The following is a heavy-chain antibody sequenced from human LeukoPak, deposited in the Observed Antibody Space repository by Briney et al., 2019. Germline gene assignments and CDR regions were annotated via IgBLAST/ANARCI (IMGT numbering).Heavy chain of an antibody. CDR3: AKDQRVVTPYYFDY. D-gene: IGHD4-23*01. J-gene: IGHJ4*02. CDR2: ISGSGGSA. Sequence: PGGSLRLSCAASGFTFNSYPMDWVRQAPGKGLEWVSAISGSGGSAYYADSVKGRFTISRDNSKNTLYLQMNSLRAEDTALYYCAKDQRVVTPYYFDYWGQGALVTVSS. CDR1: GFTFNSYP. V-gene: IGHV3-23*01.